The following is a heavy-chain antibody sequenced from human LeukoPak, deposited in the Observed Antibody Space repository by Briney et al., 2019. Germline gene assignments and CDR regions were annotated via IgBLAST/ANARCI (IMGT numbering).Heavy chain of an antibody. Sequence: GGSLRLSCAASGFTFSSYSMNWVRQAPGKGLEWVSSISSSSSYIYYADSVKGRFTISRDNAKNSLYLQMNSLRAEDTALYYCASVDYYGSGNYYNDVDYWGQGTLVTVSS. V-gene: IGHV3-21*01. J-gene: IGHJ4*02. CDR2: ISSSSSYI. CDR3: ASVDYYGSGNYYNDVDY. CDR1: GFTFSSYS. D-gene: IGHD3-10*01.